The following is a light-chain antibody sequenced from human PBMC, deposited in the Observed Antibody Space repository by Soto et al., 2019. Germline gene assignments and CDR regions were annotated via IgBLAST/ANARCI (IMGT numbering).Light chain of an antibody. Sequence: EIVMTQSPATLSVSPGERTTLSCRASQSVVNNLAWYQQKPCQAPRLLIYGAYTRATGIPARFSGSGSGTDFTLTISSLQSEDFAVYYCQHYNYWPPKTFGQGTKVEMK. V-gene: IGKV3-15*01. J-gene: IGKJ1*01. CDR2: GAY. CDR1: QSVVNN. CDR3: QHYNYWPPKT.